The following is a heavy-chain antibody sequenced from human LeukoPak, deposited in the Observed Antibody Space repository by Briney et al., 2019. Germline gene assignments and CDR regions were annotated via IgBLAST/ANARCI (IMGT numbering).Heavy chain of an antibody. V-gene: IGHV3-48*01. CDR1: GFPFASYV. CDR3: ARDGLEDWVLRLAYYYYGMDV. J-gene: IGHJ6*02. CDR2: INHDAEMI. Sequence: PGGSLRLSCEGSGFPFASYVMSWVRQAPGKGLEWIAYINHDAEMIFYPDFVKGRFTISRDNAKNSLYLQMNSLRAEDTAVYYCARDGLEDWVLRLAYYYYGMDVWGQGTTVTVSS. D-gene: IGHD3-3*01.